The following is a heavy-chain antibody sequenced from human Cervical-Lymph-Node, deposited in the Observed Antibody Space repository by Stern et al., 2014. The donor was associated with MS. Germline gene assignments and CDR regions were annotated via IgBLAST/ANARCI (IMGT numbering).Heavy chain of an antibody. D-gene: IGHD6-19*01. J-gene: IGHJ6*02. Sequence: EVQLLESGGGLVQPGRSLRLSCAASGFTFDDYAMHWVRQAPGKGLEWVSGISWNSDSIGYADSVKGRFPISRDNAKNSLYLQMNSLRAEDTALYYCAKGKQWLGDYYYYYGMDVWGQGTTVTVSS. CDR3: AKGKQWLGDYYYYYGMDV. V-gene: IGHV3-9*01. CDR2: ISWNSDSI. CDR1: GFTFDDYA.